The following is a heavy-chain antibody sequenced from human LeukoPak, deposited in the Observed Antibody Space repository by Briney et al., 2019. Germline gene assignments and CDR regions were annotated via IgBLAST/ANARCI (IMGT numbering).Heavy chain of an antibody. D-gene: IGHD6-6*01. Sequence: GGSLRLSCAAAAFTFSSYWMHWVRQAPGKGLVWVSRIISDGSSAIYADSVKGRFTFSRDNAKNTLYLQMNSLRAEDTAVYYCVRDKFGTLIYGSSCFDSWGQGTLVTVSS. J-gene: IGHJ4*02. V-gene: IGHV3-74*01. CDR1: AFTFSSYW. CDR3: VRDKFGTLIYGSSCFDS. CDR2: IISDGSSA.